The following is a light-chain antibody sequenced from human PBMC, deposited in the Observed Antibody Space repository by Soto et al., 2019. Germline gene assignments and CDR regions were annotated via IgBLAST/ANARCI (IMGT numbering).Light chain of an antibody. CDR2: RND. Sequence: QSVLTQPPSASGTPGQRVTISCSGSSPNIGNHYVYWYQHLPGTAPKLLIYRNDQRPSGVPDRFSGSRSGTSASLAISGLRSEDEADYYCAAWDDSLSGFVVFGGGTKVTVL. CDR3: AAWDDSLSGFVV. CDR1: SPNIGNHY. J-gene: IGLJ2*01. V-gene: IGLV1-47*01.